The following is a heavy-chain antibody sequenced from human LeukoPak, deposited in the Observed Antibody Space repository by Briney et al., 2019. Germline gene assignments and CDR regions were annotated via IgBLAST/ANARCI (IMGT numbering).Heavy chain of an antibody. CDR1: GGSISSSGYF. CDR2: VYSSGST. Sequence: PSETLSLTCTVSGGSISSSGYFWDWIRQPPGKGLEWIGSVYSSGSTDYNPSLKSRVTISVDTSKNLFSLKLNSVIAADTAVYYCARRSGGYPRAFDYWGQGTLVTVSS. CDR3: ARRSGGYPRAFDY. V-gene: IGHV4-39*01. D-gene: IGHD3-10*01. J-gene: IGHJ4*02.